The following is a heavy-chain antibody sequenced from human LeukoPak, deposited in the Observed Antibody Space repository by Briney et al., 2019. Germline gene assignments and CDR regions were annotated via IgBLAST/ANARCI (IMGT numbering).Heavy chain of an antibody. J-gene: IGHJ4*02. D-gene: IGHD5-18*01. CDR3: ATSLGISTAMVFDY. CDR2: IKQDGSEK. Sequence: GGSLRLSCAASGFTFSSYWMSWVRQAPGKGLEWVANIKQDGSEKYYVDSVKGRFTISRDNAKNSLYLQMNSLRAEDTAVYYCATSLGISTAMVFDYWGLGTLVTVSS. CDR1: GFTFSSYW. V-gene: IGHV3-7*01.